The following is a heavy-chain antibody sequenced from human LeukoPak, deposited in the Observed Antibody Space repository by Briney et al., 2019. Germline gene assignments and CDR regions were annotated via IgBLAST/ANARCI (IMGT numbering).Heavy chain of an antibody. CDR1: GGSFSNYA. Sequence: GASVKVSCKASGGSFSNYATTWVRQAPGQGLEWMGGIIPMFGTPKYAQKFQGRLTITADESTSTTYMEFSGLRSEDTAVYYCARDWYSDSNGNYYESGYWGQGTLVTVAS. V-gene: IGHV1-69*13. CDR2: IIPMFGTP. D-gene: IGHD3-16*01. CDR3: ARDWYSDSNGNYYESGY. J-gene: IGHJ4*02.